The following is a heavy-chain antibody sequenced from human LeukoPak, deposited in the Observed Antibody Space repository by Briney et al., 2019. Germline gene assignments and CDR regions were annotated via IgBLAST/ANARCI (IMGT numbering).Heavy chain of an antibody. D-gene: IGHD6-13*01. CDR2: IKQDGSEK. J-gene: IGHJ4*02. Sequence: GGSLRLSCAASGFTFSSYWMSWVRQAPGKGLEWVANIKQDGSEKYYVDSVKGRFTISRDNAKNSLYLQMNSLRAEDTAVYYCARRRWYSSSWYYDYWGQGTLVTVSS. CDR1: GFTFSSYW. V-gene: IGHV3-7*03. CDR3: ARRRWYSSSWYYDY.